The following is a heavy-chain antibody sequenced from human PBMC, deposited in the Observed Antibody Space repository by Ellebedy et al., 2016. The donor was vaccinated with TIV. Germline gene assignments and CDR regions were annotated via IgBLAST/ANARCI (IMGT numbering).Heavy chain of an antibody. CDR3: ARLEVRGSDGMDV. V-gene: IGHV5-51*01. Sequence: KVSCKGSGYSFTSYWIGWVRQMPGKGLEWMGIIYPGDSDTRYSPSFQGQVTISADKSISTAYLQWSSLKASDTAMYYCARLEVRGSDGMDVWGQGTTVTVSS. D-gene: IGHD3-10*01. CDR1: GYSFTSYW. J-gene: IGHJ6*02. CDR2: IYPGDSDT.